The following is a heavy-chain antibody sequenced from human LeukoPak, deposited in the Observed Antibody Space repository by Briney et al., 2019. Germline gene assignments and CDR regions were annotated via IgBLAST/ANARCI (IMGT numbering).Heavy chain of an antibody. V-gene: IGHV3-7*04. J-gene: IGHJ4*02. CDR1: GFPFSSYW. CDR2: IKQDGSKK. D-gene: IGHD5-24*01. Sequence: GGSLRLSCVASGFPFSSYWMTWVRQAPGKGLEWVANIKQDGSKKSYVDSVKGRFTISRDNAKNSLYLQMNSLRAEDTAIYYCTRVGYIDEGIDCWGQGTLVTVSS. CDR3: TRVGYIDEGIDC.